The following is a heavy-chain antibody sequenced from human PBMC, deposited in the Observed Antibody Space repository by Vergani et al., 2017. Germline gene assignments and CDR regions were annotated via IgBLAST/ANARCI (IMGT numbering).Heavy chain of an antibody. CDR3: TTDPRYCGDGSCYWLRDHHYYGMDV. D-gene: IGHD2-21*01. V-gene: IGHV3-15*07. CDR2: IKSTFDRGTT. J-gene: IGHJ6*02. Sequence: EVQLVESGGGIVKPGGSLRLSCVASGFSFRNDWMNWVRRTPGKGLEWVGRIKSTFDRGTTDYAAAVKGRFTISRDDSKNKLFLQMNGLKTEDIGVYYCTTDPRYCGDGSCYWLRDHHYYGMDVWGQGTTVTVSS. CDR1: GFSFRNDW.